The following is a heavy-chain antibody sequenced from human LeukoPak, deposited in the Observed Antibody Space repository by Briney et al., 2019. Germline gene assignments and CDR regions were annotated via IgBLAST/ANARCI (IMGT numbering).Heavy chain of an antibody. CDR1: GFTFSSYW. D-gene: IGHD3-9*01. Sequence: GGSLRLSCAASGFTFSSYWMSWVRQAPGKGLEWVANIKQDGSEKYCVDSVKGRFTISRDNAKNSLYLQMNSLRAEDTAVYYCARGEIQRGYDILTGYHFGYYYYYMDVWGKGTTVTISS. CDR3: ARGEIQRGYDILTGYHFGYYYYYMDV. CDR2: IKQDGSEK. J-gene: IGHJ6*03. V-gene: IGHV3-7*01.